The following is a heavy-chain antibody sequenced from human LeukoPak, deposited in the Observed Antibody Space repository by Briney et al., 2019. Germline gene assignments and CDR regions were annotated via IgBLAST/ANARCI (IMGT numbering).Heavy chain of an antibody. V-gene: IGHV4-30-2*01. D-gene: IGHD2-15*01. Sequence: SETLSLTCAVSGGSISSGGYSWSWIRQPPGKGLEWIGYIYHSGSTYYNPSLKSRVTISVDRSKNQFSLKLSSVTAADTAVYYCARGGGYCSGGSCYSSAFDIWGQGTMVTVSS. CDR3: ARGGGYCSGGSCYSSAFDI. CDR2: IYHSGST. J-gene: IGHJ3*02. CDR1: GGSISSGGYS.